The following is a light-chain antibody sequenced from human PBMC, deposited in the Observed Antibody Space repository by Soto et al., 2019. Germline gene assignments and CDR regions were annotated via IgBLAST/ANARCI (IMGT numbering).Light chain of an antibody. V-gene: IGLV2-11*01. CDR1: SSDVGGYNY. CDR2: DVS. Sequence: QSVLTQPRSVSGSPGQSVTISCTGTSSDVGGYNYVSWYQQHPGKAPKLMIYDVSKRPSGVPDRFSGSKSGNTASLTISGLQAKEEADYYCCSYAGSYTYVFGTGTKVTVL. CDR3: CSYAGSYTYV. J-gene: IGLJ1*01.